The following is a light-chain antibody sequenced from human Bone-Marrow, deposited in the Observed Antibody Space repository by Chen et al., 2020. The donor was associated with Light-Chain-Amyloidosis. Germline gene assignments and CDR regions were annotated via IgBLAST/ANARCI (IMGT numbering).Light chain of an antibody. CDR2: DDS. J-gene: IGLJ3*02. CDR1: NSGSTS. V-gene: IGLV3-21*02. Sequence: SYVLTQPSSVSVAPGQMATIACGGNNSGSTSVHWYQQTPGQAPLLVVYDDSDRPSGIPERLSGSNSGNTATLTISRVEAGDEADYYCQVWDRSSDRPVFGGGTKLTVL. CDR3: QVWDRSSDRPV.